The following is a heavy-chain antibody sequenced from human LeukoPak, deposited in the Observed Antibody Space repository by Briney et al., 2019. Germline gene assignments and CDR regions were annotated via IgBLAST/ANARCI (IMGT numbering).Heavy chain of an antibody. CDR1: GFSLNTSGMC. D-gene: IGHD1-14*01. Sequence: SGPTLVNPTQTLTLTCTFSGFSLNTSGMCESWIRQPPGKALEWLARIDWDDDEYYSTSLKTRLTISKDTSKNQVVLTMTNMDPVDTATYYCARIEPYYYYMDVWGKGTTVTVSS. CDR3: ARIEPYYYYMDV. CDR2: IDWDDDE. V-gene: IGHV2-70*11. J-gene: IGHJ6*03.